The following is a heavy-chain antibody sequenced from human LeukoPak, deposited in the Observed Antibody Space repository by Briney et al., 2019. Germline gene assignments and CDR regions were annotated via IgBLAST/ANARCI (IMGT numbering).Heavy chain of an antibody. D-gene: IGHD1-26*01. CDR2: IIPIFGTA. V-gene: IGHV1-69*13. CDR1: GGTFSSYA. Sequence: ASVKVSCKASGGTFSSYAISWVRQAPGQGLEWMGGIIPIFGTANYAQKFQGRVTITADESTSTAYMELRSLRSDDTAVYYCVRTPWWELLKHYYYMDVWGKGTTVTVSS. J-gene: IGHJ6*03. CDR3: VRTPWWELLKHYYYMDV.